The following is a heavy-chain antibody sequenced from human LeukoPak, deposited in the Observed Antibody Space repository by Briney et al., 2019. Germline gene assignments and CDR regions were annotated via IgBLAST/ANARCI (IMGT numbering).Heavy chain of an antibody. J-gene: IGHJ5*02. V-gene: IGHV3-64*01. Sequence: SGGSLRLSCAASGFTFSSYAMHWVRQAPGKGLEYVSAISSNGGSTYYANSVKGRFTISRDNSKNTLYLQMSSLRAEDMAVYYCARGGSYFPHWFDPWGQGTLVTVSS. CDR2: ISSNGGST. CDR3: ARGGSYFPHWFDP. CDR1: GFTFSSYA. D-gene: IGHD1-26*01.